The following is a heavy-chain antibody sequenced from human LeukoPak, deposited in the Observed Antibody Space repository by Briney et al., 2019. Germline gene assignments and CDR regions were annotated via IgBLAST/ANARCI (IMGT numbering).Heavy chain of an antibody. J-gene: IGHJ4*02. CDR1: GFTFSSYG. CDR2: IRYDGSNK. CDR3: AKTNRYGSGYYGAFDY. Sequence: GGSLRLSCAASGFTFSSYGMHWVRQAPGKGLEWVAFIRYDGSNKYYADSVKGRFTISRDNSKNTLYLQMNSLRAEDTAVYYCAKTNRYGSGYYGAFDYWGQGTLVTVSS. D-gene: IGHD3-3*01. V-gene: IGHV3-30*02.